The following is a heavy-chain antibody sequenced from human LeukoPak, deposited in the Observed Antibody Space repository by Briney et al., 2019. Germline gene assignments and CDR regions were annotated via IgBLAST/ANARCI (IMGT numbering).Heavy chain of an antibody. CDR2: IYPGDSDS. Sequence: GESLKISCKASGYIFTRYYIAWVRQMPGKGLEWMGMIYPGDSDSRYSPSFQGQVTISADKSITTAYLQWSSLKASDTAMYYCARHPTNPVAVAGFDYWGQGILVTVSS. D-gene: IGHD6-19*01. CDR1: GYIFTRYY. CDR3: ARHPTNPVAVAGFDY. V-gene: IGHV5-51*01. J-gene: IGHJ4*02.